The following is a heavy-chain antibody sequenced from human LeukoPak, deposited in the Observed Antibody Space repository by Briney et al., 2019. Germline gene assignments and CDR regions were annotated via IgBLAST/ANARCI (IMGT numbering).Heavy chain of an antibody. CDR2: INHSGST. D-gene: IGHD2-2*01. J-gene: IGHJ2*01. CDR1: GGSFSGYY. Sequence: SETLSLTCAVYGGSFSGYYWSWIRQPPGKGLEWIGEINHSGSTNYNPSLKSRVTIPVDTSKNQFSLKLSSVTAADTAVYYCARGVVVPAKERNWYFDLWGRGTLVTVSS. CDR3: ARGVVVPAKERNWYFDL. V-gene: IGHV4-34*01.